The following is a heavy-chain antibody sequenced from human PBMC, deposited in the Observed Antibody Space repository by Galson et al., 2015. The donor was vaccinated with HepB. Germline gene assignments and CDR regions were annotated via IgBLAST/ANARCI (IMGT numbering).Heavy chain of an antibody. D-gene: IGHD2-21*01. CDR3: ARAACGGDCYGDYMDV. CDR1: GVTFSDYY. J-gene: IGHJ6*03. V-gene: IGHV3-11*01. Sequence: SLRLSCAAAGVTFSDYYMSWVRQAPGKGLEWVSYISSSGGSRYADAVKGRFTISRDNARNSLYLQMSSLKAADTAVYYCARAACGGDCYGDYMDVWGNGTSVTVSS. CDR2: ISSSGGSR.